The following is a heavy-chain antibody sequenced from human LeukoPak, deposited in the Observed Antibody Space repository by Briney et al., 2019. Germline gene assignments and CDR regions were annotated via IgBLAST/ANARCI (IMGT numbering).Heavy chain of an antibody. Sequence: GRSLRLSCAASGFTFSSYAMHWVRQAPGKGLEWVSYISSSSSTIYYADSVKGRFTISRDNAKNSLYLQMNSLRAEDTAVYYCAREVDSSSWYGGYYFDYWGQGTLVTVSS. CDR1: GFTFSSYA. J-gene: IGHJ4*02. CDR2: ISSSSSTI. V-gene: IGHV3-48*01. D-gene: IGHD6-13*01. CDR3: AREVDSSSWYGGYYFDY.